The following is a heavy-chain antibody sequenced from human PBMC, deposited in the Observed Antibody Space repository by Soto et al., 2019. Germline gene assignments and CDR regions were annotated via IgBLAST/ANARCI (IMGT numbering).Heavy chain of an antibody. D-gene: IGHD3-10*01. CDR3: ARRGDMVGSGSPGYFDL. J-gene: IGHJ2*01. V-gene: IGHV1-69*01. CDR2: IIPIFGTA. CDR1: GGTFSSYA. Sequence: QVQLVQSGAEVKKPGSPVKVSCKASGGTFSSYAITWVRQAPGQGLEWMGGIIPIFGTANYAQKFQGRVTITADESTRTAYMELSSLRSEDTAVYYCARRGDMVGSGSPGYFDLWGGGTLVTVSS.